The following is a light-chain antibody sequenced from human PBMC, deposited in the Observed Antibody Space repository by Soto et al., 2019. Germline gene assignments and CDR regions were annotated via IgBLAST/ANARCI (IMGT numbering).Light chain of an antibody. CDR2: AAS. J-gene: IGKJ4*01. Sequence: DIQMTQSPSSLSASVGDRVTITCRASQGIRNELGWYQQKPGKAPKRLIYAASSLQSGVPSRFSGSGYGTEFALKISSLQPEDFATYYSLQHNSYPHTFGGGTKVEIK. CDR3: LQHNSYPHT. CDR1: QGIRNE. V-gene: IGKV1-17*01.